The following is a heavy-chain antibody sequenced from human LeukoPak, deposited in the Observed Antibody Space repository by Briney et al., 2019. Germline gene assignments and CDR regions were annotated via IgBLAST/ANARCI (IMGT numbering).Heavy chain of an antibody. D-gene: IGHD6-6*01. Sequence: PGGSLRLSCAASGFTFSSCAMSWVRQAPGKGLEWVSAISGSGGSTYYAGSVKGRFTISRDNSKNTLFLQMNSLRAEDTAVYYCAKGTYSSSPRDYWGQGTLVTVPS. V-gene: IGHV3-23*01. CDR1: GFTFSSCA. CDR3: AKGTYSSSPRDY. CDR2: ISGSGGST. J-gene: IGHJ4*02.